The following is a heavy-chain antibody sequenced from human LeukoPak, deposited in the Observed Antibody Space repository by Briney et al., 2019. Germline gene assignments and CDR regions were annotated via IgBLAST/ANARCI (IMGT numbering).Heavy chain of an antibody. CDR1: GYSFTSYW. CDR2: IDPSDSYT. CDR3: ARRDRTGWYDFDY. Sequence: LGESLKISCKGSGYSFTSYWISWVRQMPGKGLEWMGRIDPSDSYTNYSPSFQGHVIISADKSISTAYLQWGSLKASDTAMYFCARRDRTGWYDFDYWGQGTLVTVSS. J-gene: IGHJ4*02. V-gene: IGHV5-10-1*01. D-gene: IGHD6-19*01.